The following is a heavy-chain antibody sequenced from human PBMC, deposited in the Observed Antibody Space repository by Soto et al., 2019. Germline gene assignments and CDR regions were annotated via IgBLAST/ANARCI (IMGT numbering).Heavy chain of an antibody. CDR3: TIQSYDDYYYYYMDV. Sequence: GGSLRLSCAASGFTFSSYGMHWVRQAPGKGLGWVAVISYDGSNKYYADSVKGRFTISRDNSKNTLYLQMNSLRAEDTAVYYCTIQSYDDYYYYYMDVWGKGATVTVSS. J-gene: IGHJ6*03. CDR2: ISYDGSNK. D-gene: IGHD3-16*01. CDR1: GFTFSSYG. V-gene: IGHV3-30*03.